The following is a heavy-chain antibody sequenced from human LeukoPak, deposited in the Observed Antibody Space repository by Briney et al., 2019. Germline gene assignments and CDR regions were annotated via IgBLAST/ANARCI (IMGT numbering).Heavy chain of an antibody. CDR1: GFIFSRHA. J-gene: IGHJ4*02. CDR2: MHGNGSLT. Sequence: GGSLRLSCGASGFIFSRHAMNWVRQPPGKGLEGVSGMHGNGSLTFYADSVKGRFTISRDNSENRLYLQMNSLRAEDTAVYYCGRASTVTANFDYWGQGSLVTVSS. V-gene: IGHV3-23*01. CDR3: GRASTVTANFDY. D-gene: IGHD2-21*02.